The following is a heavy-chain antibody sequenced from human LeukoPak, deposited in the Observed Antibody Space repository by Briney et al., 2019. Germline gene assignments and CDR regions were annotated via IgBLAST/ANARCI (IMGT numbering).Heavy chain of an antibody. Sequence: TGGSLRLSCAASGFTFSSYSMSWVRQAPGKGLEWVSSISGSGGRIDYADSVKGRFTISRDNPKNTLSLQMNSLTAEDTAVYYCAKNPRLEGWIYFDSWGQGILVTVSS. CDR1: GFTFSSYS. J-gene: IGHJ4*02. CDR3: AKNPRLEGWIYFDS. V-gene: IGHV3-23*01. D-gene: IGHD1-1*01. CDR2: ISGSGGRI.